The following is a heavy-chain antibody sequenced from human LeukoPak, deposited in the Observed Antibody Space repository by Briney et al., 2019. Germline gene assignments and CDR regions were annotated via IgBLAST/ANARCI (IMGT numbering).Heavy chain of an antibody. CDR3: ARGVAIFGVVQFFDY. V-gene: IGHV4-59*01. CDR2: IYYSGST. CDR1: GGSISSYY. D-gene: IGHD3-3*01. J-gene: IGHJ4*02. Sequence: SETLSLTCTVSGGSISSYYWSWIRQPPGKGLEWIGYIYYSGSTNYNPSLKSRVTISVDTSKNQFSLKLSSVTAADTAVYYCARGVAIFGVVQFFDYWGQGTLVTVSS.